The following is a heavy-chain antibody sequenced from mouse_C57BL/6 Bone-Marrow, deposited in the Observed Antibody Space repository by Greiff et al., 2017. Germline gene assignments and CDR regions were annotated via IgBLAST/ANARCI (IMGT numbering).Heavy chain of an antibody. V-gene: IGHV1-19*01. D-gene: IGHD2-4*01. Sequence: VQLQQSGPVLVKPGASVKMSCKASGYTFPDYYMNWVKQSHGKSLEWIGVINPYNGGTSYNQKFKGKATLTVDKSSSTAYMELNSLTSEDSAVYYCARWASFYDYDATAWFAYWGQGTLVTVSA. J-gene: IGHJ3*01. CDR3: ARWASFYDYDATAWFAY. CDR2: INPYNGGT. CDR1: GYTFPDYY.